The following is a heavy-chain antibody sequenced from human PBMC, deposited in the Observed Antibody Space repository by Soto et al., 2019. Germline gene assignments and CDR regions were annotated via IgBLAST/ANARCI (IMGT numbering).Heavy chain of an antibody. CDR2: IIPILGIA. V-gene: IGHV1-69*02. Sequence: SSVNVSCKASVGTFSSYTISWVRQAPGQGFEWMGRIIPILGIANYAQKFQGRVTITADKSTSTAYMELSSLRSEDTAVYYCARGGSIFGVVPNNWFDPWGQGTLVTVSS. J-gene: IGHJ5*02. CDR3: ARGGSIFGVVPNNWFDP. CDR1: VGTFSSYT. D-gene: IGHD3-3*01.